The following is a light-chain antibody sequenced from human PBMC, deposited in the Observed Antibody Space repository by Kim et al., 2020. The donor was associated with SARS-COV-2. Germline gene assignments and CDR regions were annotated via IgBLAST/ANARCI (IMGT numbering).Light chain of an antibody. J-gene: IGLJ2*01. V-gene: IGLV4-69*01. CDR1: SGQSTDA. Sequence: SVRLALTLDSGQSTDAIAWHPQQPGKVTRYLMKINSDGSHNKGDGIPDRFSGSSSGAERYLAISGLQSEDEADYYCQTWGTDIYVIFGGGTQLTVL. CDR3: QTWGTDIYVI. CDR2: INSDGSH.